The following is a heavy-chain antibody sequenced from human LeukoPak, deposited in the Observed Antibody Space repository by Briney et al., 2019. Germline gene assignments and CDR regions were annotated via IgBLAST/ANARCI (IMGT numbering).Heavy chain of an antibody. Sequence: GGSLRLSCAASGFTFSSYAMSWVRQAPGKGLEWVSAISGSGGSTYYADSVKGRFTISRDNSKNTLYLQMNSLRAEDTAVYYCARDSWEGYSYGYPDAFDIWGQGTMVTVSS. D-gene: IGHD5-18*01. V-gene: IGHV3-23*01. J-gene: IGHJ3*02. CDR2: ISGSGGST. CDR1: GFTFSSYA. CDR3: ARDSWEGYSYGYPDAFDI.